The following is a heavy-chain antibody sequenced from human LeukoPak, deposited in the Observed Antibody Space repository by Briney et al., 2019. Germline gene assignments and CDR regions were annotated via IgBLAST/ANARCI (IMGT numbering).Heavy chain of an antibody. V-gene: IGHV4-31*03. CDR2: IYYSGST. D-gene: IGHD3-22*01. CDR1: GGSISSGGYY. CDR3: ARDLWGYYDSSGYSIGTA. Sequence: SETLSLTCTVSGGSISSGGYYWSWIRQHPGKGLEWIGYIYYSGSTYYNPSLKSRVTISVDTSKNQFSLKLSSVTAADTAVYYCARDLWGYYDSSGYSIGTAWGQGALVTVSS. J-gene: IGHJ5*02.